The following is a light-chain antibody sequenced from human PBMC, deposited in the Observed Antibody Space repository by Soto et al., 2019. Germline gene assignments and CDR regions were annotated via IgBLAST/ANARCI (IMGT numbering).Light chain of an antibody. V-gene: IGKV3D-7*01. CDR3: QQYGSSPIT. CDR1: QTIDSNY. J-gene: IGKJ5*01. CDR2: GAS. Sequence: EIVVTQSPGTLSLSPGETVTLSCRASQTIDSNYLSWYQQKPGQAPRLLISGASTRATGIPARFSGSGSGTDFTLTISSLQAEDFAVYYCQQYGSSPITFGQGTRLEIK.